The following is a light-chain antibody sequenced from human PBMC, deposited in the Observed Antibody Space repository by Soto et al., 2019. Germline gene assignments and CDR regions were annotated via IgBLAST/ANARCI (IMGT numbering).Light chain of an antibody. V-gene: IGLV2-23*01. CDR3: SSYAGTITSGAV. Sequence: QSALTQPASVSGSPGQSITISCTGTDSDVGTYNLVSWCQQHPGKAPKLMIYEGSKRPSGVSNRFSGSRSGNTASLTITGLQADDEADYYCSSYAGTITSGAVFGGGTKVTVL. CDR1: DSDVGTYNL. CDR2: EGS. J-gene: IGLJ2*01.